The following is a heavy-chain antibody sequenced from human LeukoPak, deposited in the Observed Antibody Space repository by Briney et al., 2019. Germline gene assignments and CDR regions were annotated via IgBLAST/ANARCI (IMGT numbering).Heavy chain of an antibody. D-gene: IGHD2-15*01. CDR3: ARGRYCSADICSGGDAFDI. J-gene: IGHJ3*02. CDR2: IYTRGST. V-gene: IGHV4-4*07. CDR1: GGSINNYY. Sequence: SETLSPTCTVSGGSINNYYWSWIRQPAGKGLEWIGRIYTRGSTNYNPSLKSRVTMSVDTSKNQFSLKLSSVTAADTAVYYCARGRYCSADICSGGDAFDIWAKGQWSPSLQ.